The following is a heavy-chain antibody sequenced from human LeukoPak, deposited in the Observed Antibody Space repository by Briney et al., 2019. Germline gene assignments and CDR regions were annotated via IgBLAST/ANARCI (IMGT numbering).Heavy chain of an antibody. J-gene: IGHJ4*02. CDR3: ARATLKNYYDSSGYYY. D-gene: IGHD3-22*01. Sequence: ASVTVSCKASGGTFSSYAISWVRQAPGQGLEWMGRIIPIFGTANYAQKFQGRVTITADKSTSTAYMELSSLRSEDTAVYYCARATLKNYYDSSGYYYWGQGTLVTVSS. CDR1: GGTFSSYA. V-gene: IGHV1-69*06. CDR2: IIPIFGTA.